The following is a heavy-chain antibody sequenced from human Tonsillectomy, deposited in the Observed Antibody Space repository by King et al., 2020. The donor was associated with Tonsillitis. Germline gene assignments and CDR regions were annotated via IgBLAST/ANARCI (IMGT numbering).Heavy chain of an antibody. CDR2: IVPIFRTP. V-gene: IGHV1-69*01. CDR3: ATTSGSYFRGPFDS. D-gene: IGHD1-26*01. J-gene: IGHJ4*02. Sequence: VQLVESGAEVKKPGSSVKVSCKASGGTFSSYSINWVRQAPGQGLECVGGIVPIFRTPNYAQKFQGRVTINADESTTTVYMELSSLRSDDTAVYYCATTSGSYFRGPFDSWGQGTLVTVSS. CDR1: GGTFSSYS.